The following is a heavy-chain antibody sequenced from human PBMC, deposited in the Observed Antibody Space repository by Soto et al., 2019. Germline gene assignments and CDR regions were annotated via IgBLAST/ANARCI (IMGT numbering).Heavy chain of an antibody. CDR1: GYTLTELS. CDR2: FDPEDGET. D-gene: IGHD6-6*01. J-gene: IGHJ4*02. V-gene: IGHV1-24*01. Sequence: ASVKVSCKVSGYTLTELSMHWVRQAPGKGLEWMGGFDPEDGETIYARKFQGRDTMTEDTSTDTAYMELSSLRSEDTAVYYFATDIAARPGPIGSKNFDYWGQGTLVTVSS. CDR3: ATDIAARPGPIGSKNFDY.